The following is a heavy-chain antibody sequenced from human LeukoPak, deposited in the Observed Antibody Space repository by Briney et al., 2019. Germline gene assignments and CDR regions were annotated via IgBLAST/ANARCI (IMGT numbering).Heavy chain of an antibody. CDR1: GGSIGTYY. CDR3: ARAVAPYYFDY. J-gene: IGHJ4*02. V-gene: IGHV4-59*01. Sequence: SETLSLTCTVSGGSIGTYYWSWIRQSPGKGLEWIGYVYYSGITNSNPSLTSRVTISVDTSKNQFSLKLSSVTAADTAVYYCARAVAPYYFDYWGQGTLVTVSS. CDR2: VYYSGIT. D-gene: IGHD6-19*01.